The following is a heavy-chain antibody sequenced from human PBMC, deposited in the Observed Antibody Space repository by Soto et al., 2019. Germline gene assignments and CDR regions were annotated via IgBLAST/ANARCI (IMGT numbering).Heavy chain of an antibody. J-gene: IGHJ4*02. Sequence: QVQLQESGPGLVKPSETLSLTCAVSGGSISGYYWTWIRQPPGKGLEWIGYIYYSGSTNYNPSLKSRLTMSVDTSKKQLSLKLRSVTAADTAVYYCARAFRGGDYWGQGTLVTVSS. CDR1: GGSISGYY. D-gene: IGHD3-10*01. CDR3: ARAFRGGDY. CDR2: IYYSGST. V-gene: IGHV4-59*01.